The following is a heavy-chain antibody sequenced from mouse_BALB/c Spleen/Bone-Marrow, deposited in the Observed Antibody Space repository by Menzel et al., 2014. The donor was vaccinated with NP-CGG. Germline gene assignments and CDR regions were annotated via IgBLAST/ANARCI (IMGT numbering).Heavy chain of an antibody. CDR1: GFNIKDTY. CDR2: IDPANGNT. V-gene: IGHV14-3*02. J-gene: IGHJ4*01. CDR3: ARRLRSAMDY. Sequence: VQLQQSGAELVEPGASVKLSCTASGFNIKDTYIHWVKRRPEQGLEWIGRIDPANGNTKYDPKFQGKATITADTSSNTAYLQLSSLTSEDTAVYYCARRLRSAMDYWGQGTSVTVSS. D-gene: IGHD1-1*01.